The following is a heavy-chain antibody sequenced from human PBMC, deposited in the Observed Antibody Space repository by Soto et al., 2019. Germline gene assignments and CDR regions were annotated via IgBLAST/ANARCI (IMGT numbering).Heavy chain of an antibody. CDR2: MNPGSGDT. CDR3: ARMASFGSLTWSDP. D-gene: IGHD5-18*01. CDR1: GYTFTNND. V-gene: IGHV1-8*01. Sequence: QVQLVQSGAELKKPGASVRVSCKASGYTFTNNDVTWVRQATGQGLEWMGWMNPGSGDTGYAQKFQGRVTMTRDISIATAYMELSSLRSEDTAIYYCARMASFGSLTWSDPWGQGTLVTVSS. J-gene: IGHJ5*01.